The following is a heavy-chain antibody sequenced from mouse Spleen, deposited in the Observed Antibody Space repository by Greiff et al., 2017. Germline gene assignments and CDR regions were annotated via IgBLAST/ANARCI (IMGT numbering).Heavy chain of an antibody. CDR3: ARLDTTVVAPFDY. Sequence: VQLQQSRPELVKPGASVKISCKASGYAFSSSWMNWVKQRPGKGLEWIGRIYPGDGDTNYNGKFKGKATLTADKSSSTAYMQLSSLTSEDSAVYFCARLDTTVVAPFDYWGQGTTLTVSS. J-gene: IGHJ2*01. V-gene: IGHV1-82*01. D-gene: IGHD1-1*01. CDR2: IYPGDGDT. CDR1: GYAFSSSW.